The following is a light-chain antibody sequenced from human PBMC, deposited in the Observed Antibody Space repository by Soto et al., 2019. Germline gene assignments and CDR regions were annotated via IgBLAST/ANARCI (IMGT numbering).Light chain of an antibody. CDR3: QQSYMDPIT. CDR1: QSISTY. CDR2: DAS. V-gene: IGKV1-39*01. Sequence: DIHMTQSPSSLSASVGNRFTTTCRASQSISTYLNWYQKKPGKAPNLLIYDASRLQSGVPSRFSGSGGGTDFTLSISSVQPEDFETYFCQQSYMDPITFGQGTRLEIK. J-gene: IGKJ5*01.